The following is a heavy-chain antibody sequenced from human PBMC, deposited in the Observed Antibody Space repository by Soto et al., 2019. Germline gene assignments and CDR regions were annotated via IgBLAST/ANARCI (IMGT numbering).Heavy chain of an antibody. CDR2: ISGSGGTT. CDR3: AKDSSISDGLVYDY. D-gene: IGHD1-26*01. Sequence: EVQLLESGGGLVQPGGSLRLSCAASGFTFSEYAMAWVRQAPGKGLEWVAAISGSGGTTYYADSVKGRFTISRDNTKNTLYLQMNSLRSEGMAVFYCAKDSSISDGLVYDYWGQGTLVTVSS. V-gene: IGHV3-23*01. CDR1: GFTFSEYA. J-gene: IGHJ4*02.